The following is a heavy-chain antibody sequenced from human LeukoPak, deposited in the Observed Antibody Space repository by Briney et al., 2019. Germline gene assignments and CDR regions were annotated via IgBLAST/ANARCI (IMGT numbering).Heavy chain of an antibody. CDR3: ARDFQGIAAAGSPFDY. D-gene: IGHD6-13*01. Sequence: PGGSLRLSCAASGFTFSSYAMHWVRQAPGKGLEWVAVISYDGSNKYYADSVKGRFTISRDNSKNTLYLQMNSLRAEDTAVYYCARDFQGIAAAGSPFDYWGQGTLVTVSS. J-gene: IGHJ4*02. CDR1: GFTFSSYA. CDR2: ISYDGSNK. V-gene: IGHV3-30-3*01.